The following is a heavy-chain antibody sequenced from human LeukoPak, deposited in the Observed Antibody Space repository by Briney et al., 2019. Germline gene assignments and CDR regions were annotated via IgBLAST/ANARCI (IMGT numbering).Heavy chain of an antibody. J-gene: IGHJ4*02. D-gene: IGHD3-10*01. Sequence: SETLSLTCTVSGGSISNYYWSWIRQPPGKGLEWIGYIYYSGSTNYNPSLKSRVTISVDTSKNQFSLKLNSVTAAGTAVYYCARRAYGSGSFNRYYFDYWGQGTLVAVSS. CDR1: GGSISNYY. CDR2: IYYSGST. CDR3: ARRAYGSGSFNRYYFDY. V-gene: IGHV4-59*08.